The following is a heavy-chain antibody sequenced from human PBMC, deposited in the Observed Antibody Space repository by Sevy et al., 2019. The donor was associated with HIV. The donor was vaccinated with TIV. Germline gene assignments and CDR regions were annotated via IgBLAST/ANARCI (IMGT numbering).Heavy chain of an antibody. D-gene: IGHD6-13*01. Sequence: GGSLRLSCAASGFTFSNYWMSWVRQAPGKGLEWVASIKQDGSEKYYVDSVKGRFTISRDNAKNSLFVQMNSLRAEDTAMYFCARSVRAAGTFDPWDQGTLVTVSS. CDR2: IKQDGSEK. CDR3: ARSVRAAGTFDP. CDR1: GFTFSNYW. V-gene: IGHV3-7*01. J-gene: IGHJ5*02.